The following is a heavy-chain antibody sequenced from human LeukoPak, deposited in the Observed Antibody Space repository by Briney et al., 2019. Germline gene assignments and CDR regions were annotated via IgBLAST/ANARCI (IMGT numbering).Heavy chain of an antibody. CDR3: ARLTGWKLWSKTGSWYFDL. CDR2: INHSGST. CDR1: GGSFSGYY. D-gene: IGHD3-10*01. V-gene: IGHV4-34*01. J-gene: IGHJ2*01. Sequence: SETLSLTCAVYGGSFSGYYWSWIRQPPGKGLEWIGEINHSGSTNYNPSLKSRVTISVDTSKNQFSLKLSSVTAADTAVYYCARLTGWKLWSKTGSWYFDLWGRGTLVTVSS.